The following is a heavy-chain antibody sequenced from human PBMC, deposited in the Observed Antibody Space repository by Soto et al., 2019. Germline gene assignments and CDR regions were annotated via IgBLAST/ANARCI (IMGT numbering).Heavy chain of an antibody. D-gene: IGHD5-12*01. CDR2: IYYSGST. Sequence: SETLSLTCTVSGGSISSYYWSWIRQPPGKGLEWIGYIYYSGSTNYNPSLKSRVTISVDTSKNQFSLKLSSVTAADTAVYYCARVGYSGYDYAFDIWGQGTMVTVSS. J-gene: IGHJ3*02. CDR3: ARVGYSGYDYAFDI. V-gene: IGHV4-59*01. CDR1: GGSISSYY.